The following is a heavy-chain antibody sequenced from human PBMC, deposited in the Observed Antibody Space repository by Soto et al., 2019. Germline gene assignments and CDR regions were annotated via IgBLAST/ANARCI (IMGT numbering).Heavy chain of an antibody. CDR1: GGTFSRYA. CDR2: IIPIFGTA. V-gene: IGHV1-69*01. D-gene: IGHD1-26*01. Sequence: QVQLVQSGAEGKKPGSSVKVSGKASGGTFSRYAISWVRQAPGQGLEWMGGIIPIFGTANYAQKFQGRVTITADESTSTAYMAVSSLRLEDTAVYYCARAIVGPTTSGWLHPWCQRTMITVSS. CDR3: ARAIVGPTTSGWLHP. J-gene: IGHJ5*02.